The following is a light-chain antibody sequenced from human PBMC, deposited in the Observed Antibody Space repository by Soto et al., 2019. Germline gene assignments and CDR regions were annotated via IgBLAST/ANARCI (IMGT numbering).Light chain of an antibody. J-gene: IGLJ1*01. V-gene: IGLV2-11*01. CDR1: SSDVGGYNY. CDR3: CSYAGSSWV. Sequence: QSVLTQPRSVSGSPGQSVTISCTGTSSDVGGYNYVSWYQQHPGKAPKLMIYDVSKWPSGVPDRFSGSKSGNTASLTISGLQAEDEADYYCCSYAGSSWVFGTGTKLTVL. CDR2: DVS.